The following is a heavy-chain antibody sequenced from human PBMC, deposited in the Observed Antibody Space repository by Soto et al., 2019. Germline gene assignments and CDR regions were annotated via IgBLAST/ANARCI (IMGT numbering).Heavy chain of an antibody. CDR2: INPASGHT. J-gene: IGHJ6*02. V-gene: IGHV1-3*01. CDR3: GRSVVGATGEILYNAMDV. CDR1: GYTFTTYA. Sequence: QVQLVQSGAEVKKPGASVKVSCKASGYTFTTYALHWVRQAPGQRPEWMGWINPASGHTKYSKKFQDRVTITRDTPPSTGYMELSSVRSEDTAVYYCGRSVVGATGEILYNAMDVWGQGTTVTVSS. D-gene: IGHD1-26*01.